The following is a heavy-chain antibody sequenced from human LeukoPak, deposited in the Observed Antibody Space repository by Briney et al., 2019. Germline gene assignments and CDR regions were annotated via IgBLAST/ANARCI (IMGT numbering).Heavy chain of an antibody. CDR3: ARGYSNYGGLFDY. CDR2: INHSGST. CDR1: GGSFSGYY. Sequence: PSETLSLTCAVYGGSFSGYYWSWIRQPPGKGLERIGEINHSGSTNYNPSLKSRVTISVDTSKNQFSLKLSSVTAADTAVYYCARGYSNYGGLFDYWGQGTLVTVSS. J-gene: IGHJ4*02. D-gene: IGHD4-11*01. V-gene: IGHV4-34*01.